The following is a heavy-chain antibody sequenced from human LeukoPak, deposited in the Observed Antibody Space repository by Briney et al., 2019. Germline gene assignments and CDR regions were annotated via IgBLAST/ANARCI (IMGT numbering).Heavy chain of an antibody. J-gene: IGHJ4*02. Sequence: GGSLRLSCAASGFTFDDYAMQWVRQAPGKGLEWVSGISWNSGSIGYADSVKGRFTISRDNAKNSLYLQMNSLRAEDTALYYCAKDKESRHYDFWSGYPFDYWGQGTLVTVSS. CDR3: AKDKESRHYDFWSGYPFDY. D-gene: IGHD3-3*01. CDR1: GFTFDDYA. V-gene: IGHV3-9*01. CDR2: ISWNSGSI.